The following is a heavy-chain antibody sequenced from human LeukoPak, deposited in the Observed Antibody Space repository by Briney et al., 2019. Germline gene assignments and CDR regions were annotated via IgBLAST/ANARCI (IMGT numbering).Heavy chain of an antibody. CDR3: ARETSRGYSYLFDY. V-gene: IGHV3-7*01. Sequence: GSLRPSCAASGFTLSSYWMSWVCQAPGRWLEWVANIKQDRSEKYYVDSVKGRFTISRDNAKNSLYLQMNSLRAEDTAVYYCARETSRGYSYLFDYWGQGTLVTVSS. D-gene: IGHD5-18*01. CDR1: GFTLSSYW. CDR2: IKQDRSEK. J-gene: IGHJ4*02.